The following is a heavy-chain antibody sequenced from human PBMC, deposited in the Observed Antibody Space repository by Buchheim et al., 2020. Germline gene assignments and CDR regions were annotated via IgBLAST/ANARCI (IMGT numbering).Heavy chain of an antibody. CDR1: GFTFSSYA. CDR2: ISYDGSNK. J-gene: IGHJ6*02. Sequence: QVQLVESGGGVVQPGRSLRLSCAASGFTFSSYAMHWVRQAPGKGLEWVAVISYDGSNKYYADSVKGRFTISRDNSKNTLYLQMNSLRAEDTAVYYCARDSGYYYDSSGYYLPWSYYYYGMDVWGQGTT. CDR3: ARDSGYYYDSSGYYLPWSYYYYGMDV. V-gene: IGHV3-30-3*01. D-gene: IGHD3-22*01.